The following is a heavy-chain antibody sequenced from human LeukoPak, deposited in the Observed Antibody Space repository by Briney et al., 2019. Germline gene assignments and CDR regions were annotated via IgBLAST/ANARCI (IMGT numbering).Heavy chain of an antibody. CDR2: IHYSGST. CDR1: GGSISSYY. V-gene: IGHV4-59*01. Sequence: PSETLSLTCTVSGGSISSYYWSWIRQPPGQGLEWIGYIHYSGSTNYNPSLKGRVTISLGMSKNQFSLKLNSMTAADTAVYYCAREGQWLPDWFDPWGQGTLVTVSS. D-gene: IGHD6-19*01. CDR3: AREGQWLPDWFDP. J-gene: IGHJ5*02.